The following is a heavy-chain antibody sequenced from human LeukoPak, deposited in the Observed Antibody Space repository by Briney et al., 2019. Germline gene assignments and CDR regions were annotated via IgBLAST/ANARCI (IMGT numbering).Heavy chain of an antibody. CDR3: AKDRYSGSYYGYFDY. J-gene: IGHJ4*02. CDR2: ISYDGSNK. D-gene: IGHD1-26*01. Sequence: GGSLRLSCAASGFAFSTYWMNWVRQAPGKGLEWVAVISYDGSNKYYADSVKGRFTISRDNSKNTLYLQMNSLRAEDTAVYYCAKDRYSGSYYGYFDYWGQGTLVTVSS. V-gene: IGHV3-30*18. CDR1: GFAFSTYW.